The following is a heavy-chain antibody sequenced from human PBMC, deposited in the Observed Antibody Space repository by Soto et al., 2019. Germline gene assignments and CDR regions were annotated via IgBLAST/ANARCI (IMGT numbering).Heavy chain of an antibody. V-gene: IGHV3-33*01. Sequence: QVQLVESAGGVVQPGGSLRLSCAASGFSFSSYGMHWVRQAPGQGQEWEAIIYHDGSNKYYTDSVKGRFTISRDDSKNTLYLQMDSLRVDDTAVYYCARDVGSGWPYDAADVWGQGTVVSVSS. CDR1: GFSFSSYG. J-gene: IGHJ3*01. D-gene: IGHD6-19*01. CDR3: ARDVGSGWPYDAADV. CDR2: IYHDGSNK.